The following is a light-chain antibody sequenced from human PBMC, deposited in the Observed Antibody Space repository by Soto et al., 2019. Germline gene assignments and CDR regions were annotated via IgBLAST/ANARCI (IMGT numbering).Light chain of an antibody. Sequence: QSVLTQPASVSGSPGQAITISCTGTSSDVGGYNYVSWYQQHPGKAPKLMIYEVSNRPSGVSNRFSGSKSGNTASLTISGLQGEDEADYYCSSYTSSSHPFGTGTKLTVL. CDR1: SSDVGGYNY. CDR2: EVS. J-gene: IGLJ1*01. V-gene: IGLV2-14*01. CDR3: SSYTSSSHP.